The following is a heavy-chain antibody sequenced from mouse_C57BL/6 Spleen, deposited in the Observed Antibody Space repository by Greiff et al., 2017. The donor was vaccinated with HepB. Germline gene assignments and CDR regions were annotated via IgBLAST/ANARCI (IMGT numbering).Heavy chain of an antibody. D-gene: IGHD2-4*01. CDR2: IDPSDSET. CDR3: AREMISFDV. CDR1: GYTFTSYW. J-gene: IGHJ1*03. V-gene: IGHV1-52*01. Sequence: VQLQQSGAELVRPGSSVKLSCTASGYTFTSYWMHWVKQRPIQGLEWIGNIDPSDSETHYNQKFKDKATLTVDKSSSTAYMQLSSLTSEDSAVYYCAREMISFDVWGTGTTVTVSS.